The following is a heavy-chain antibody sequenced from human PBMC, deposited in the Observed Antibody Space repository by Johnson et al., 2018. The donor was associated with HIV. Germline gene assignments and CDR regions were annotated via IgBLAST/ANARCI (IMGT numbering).Heavy chain of an antibody. CDR1: GFTFDDYG. CDR2: MNADGKTT. V-gene: IGHV3-20*04. D-gene: IGHD6-13*01. Sequence: EMQLVESGGGVVRPGGSLRVSCAASGFTFDDYGMSWVRQAPGKGLEWVSRMNADGKTTTYADSVKGRFTISRDNVKNTLYLQMNSLRAEDTAVYYCAREQELIGERAFDIWGQGTMVTVSS. CDR3: AREQELIGERAFDI. J-gene: IGHJ3*02.